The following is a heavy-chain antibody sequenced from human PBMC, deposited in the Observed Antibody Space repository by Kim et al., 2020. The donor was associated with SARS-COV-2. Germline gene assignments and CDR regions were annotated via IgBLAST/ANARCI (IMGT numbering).Heavy chain of an antibody. CDR2: ISYDGSNK. Sequence: GGSLRLSCAASGFTFSSYAMHWVRQAPGKGLEWVAVISYDGSNKYYADSVKGRFTISRDNSKNTLYLQMNSLRADDTAVYYCASGIAAAGTSPWGQGTLVTVSS. CDR3: ASGIAAAGTSP. D-gene: IGHD6-13*01. J-gene: IGHJ5*02. CDR1: GFTFSSYA. V-gene: IGHV3-30-3*01.